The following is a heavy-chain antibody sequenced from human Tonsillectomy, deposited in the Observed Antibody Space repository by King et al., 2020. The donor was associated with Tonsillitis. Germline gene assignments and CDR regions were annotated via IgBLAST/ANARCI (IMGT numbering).Heavy chain of an antibody. J-gene: IGHJ3*02. CDR2: VYPGDSDT. CDR3: ARPRVGAFYI. Sequence: QLVQSGAAVKKPGESLKISCKASGYNFTHYWIGWVRQMPGKGLEWMGIVYPGDSDTRYSPSFQGQVTISADKFITTAYLQWSSLKASDTAMYYCARPRVGAFYIWGQGTMVTVSS. V-gene: IGHV5-51*01. CDR1: GYNFTHYW. D-gene: IGHD3-10*01.